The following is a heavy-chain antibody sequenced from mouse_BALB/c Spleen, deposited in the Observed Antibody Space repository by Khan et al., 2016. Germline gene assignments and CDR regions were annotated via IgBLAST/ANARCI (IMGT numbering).Heavy chain of an antibody. D-gene: IGHD2-4*01. CDR3: ARGEYDRGYYYSIDY. Sequence: VELVESGGGLVKPGGSLKLSCAASGFTFSSYAMSWVRQTPEKRLEWVASISTGGDIYYPDSVKGRFTISSDNARNILYLQMASLRSEDTAMYYCARGEYDRGYYYSIDYWGQGTSVTVSS. CDR2: ISTGGDI. V-gene: IGHV5-6-5*01. CDR1: GFTFSSYA. J-gene: IGHJ4*01.